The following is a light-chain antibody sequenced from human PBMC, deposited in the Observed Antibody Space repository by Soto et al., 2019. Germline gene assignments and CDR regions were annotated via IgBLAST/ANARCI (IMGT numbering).Light chain of an antibody. J-gene: IGLJ2*01. CDR3: SSYTSSETVI. CDR1: SIDVGGSKY. V-gene: IGLV2-14*01. Sequence: QSALTQPASVSGSPGQSITISCTGTSIDVGGSKYVSWYQQYPGTAPKVMIYEVSYRPSGVSNRFSGSKSGNTASLTISGLQAEDEADYYCSSYTSSETVIFGGGTKLTVL. CDR2: EVS.